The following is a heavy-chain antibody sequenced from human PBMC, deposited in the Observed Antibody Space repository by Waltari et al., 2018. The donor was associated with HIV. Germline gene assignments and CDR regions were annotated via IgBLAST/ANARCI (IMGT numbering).Heavy chain of an antibody. Sequence: EVQLLESGGTWVQPGGSLTLSCAASGFTFSVFPMSWVRWAPGKGLEWCAAISSSGATTYNADAVTGRFTISRDNSKKRLSLQMKGLRAPDTALYYGTRCQPTVRKGGPAHYGMDVWGQGTTVTVSS. V-gene: IGHV3-23*01. D-gene: IGHD4-17*01. CDR2: ISSSGATT. J-gene: IGHJ6*02. CDR3: TRCQPTVRKGGPAHYGMDV. CDR1: GFTFSVFP.